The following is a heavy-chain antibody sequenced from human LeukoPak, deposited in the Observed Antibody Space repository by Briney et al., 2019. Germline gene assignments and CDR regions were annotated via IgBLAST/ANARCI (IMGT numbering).Heavy chain of an antibody. Sequence: SVKVSCKASGGTFSSYAISWVRQAPGQGLEWMRGIIPIFGTANYAQKFQGRVTITADKSTSTAYMELSSLRSEDTAVYYCARGRNYYYYYMDVWGKGTTVTVSS. V-gene: IGHV1-69*06. J-gene: IGHJ6*03. CDR2: IIPIFGTA. CDR1: GGTFSSYA. CDR3: ARGRNYYYYYMDV.